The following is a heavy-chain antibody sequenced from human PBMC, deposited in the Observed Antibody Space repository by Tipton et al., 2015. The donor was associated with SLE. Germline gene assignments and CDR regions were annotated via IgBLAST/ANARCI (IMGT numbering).Heavy chain of an antibody. D-gene: IGHD4-11*01. Sequence: TLSLTCAVSGGSISSSNWWSWVRQPPGKGLEWIGEIYHSGAAYYNPSLKSRVTISVDTSKNQISLKLSSVTAADTAVYYCARYPESNYHWFGPWGQGALVTVSS. V-gene: IGHV4-4*02. CDR1: GGSISSSNW. CDR2: IYHSGAA. J-gene: IGHJ5*02. CDR3: ARYPESNYHWFGP.